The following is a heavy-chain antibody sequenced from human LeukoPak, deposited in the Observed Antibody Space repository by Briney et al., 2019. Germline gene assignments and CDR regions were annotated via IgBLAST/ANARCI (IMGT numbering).Heavy chain of an antibody. Sequence: GGSLRLSCAASGFTFSSYWMHWVRQAPGKGLVWVSRINSDGSSTSYAGSVKGRFTISRDNAKNTLYLQMNSLRAEDTAVYYCARVEWELPLDAFDIWGQGTMVTVSS. J-gene: IGHJ3*02. CDR2: INSDGSST. V-gene: IGHV3-74*01. D-gene: IGHD1-26*01. CDR1: GFTFSSYW. CDR3: ARVEWELPLDAFDI.